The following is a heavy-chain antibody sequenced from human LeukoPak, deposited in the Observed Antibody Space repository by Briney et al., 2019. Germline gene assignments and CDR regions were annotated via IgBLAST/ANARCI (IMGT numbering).Heavy chain of an antibody. CDR2: INFNGGRT. Sequence: GGSLRLPCAASGFDFSSHGMNWVRQAPGKGLEWVSTINFNGGRTYYADSVKGRFSVSRDNSKNTLYLQMNSLRVEDTAVYYCAKGGRGSWAGNTGVWGQGTLVSVSS. D-gene: IGHD3-10*01. CDR1: GFDFSSHG. CDR3: AKGGRGSWAGNTGV. V-gene: IGHV3-23*01. J-gene: IGHJ4*02.